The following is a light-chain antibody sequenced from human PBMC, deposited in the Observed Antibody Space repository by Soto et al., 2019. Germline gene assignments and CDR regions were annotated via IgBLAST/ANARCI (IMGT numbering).Light chain of an antibody. V-gene: IGLV1-40*01. CDR3: QSYDSSLHVV. J-gene: IGLJ2*01. Sequence: QSVLTQPPSVSGAPGQRVTISCTGSSSSIGAGYGVHWYQQFPGTAPRLLIYADNNRPSGVPERFSGSKSGSSASLAITGLLADDEADYYCQSYDSSLHVVFGGGTKLTVL. CDR2: ADN. CDR1: SSSIGAGYG.